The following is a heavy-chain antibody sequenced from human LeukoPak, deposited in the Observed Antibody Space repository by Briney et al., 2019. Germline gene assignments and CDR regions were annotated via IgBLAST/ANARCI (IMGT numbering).Heavy chain of an antibody. CDR1: GFTLTTYD. D-gene: IGHD6-13*01. CDR2: ISIAGDT. V-gene: IGHV3-13*04. CDR3: ARGGYGSTWYVFDS. Sequence: GGSLRLSCAASGFTLTTYDMHWVRQSTGKGLEWVSAISIAGDTFYAGSVKGRFTISRDSAKNSLYLQMNSLRVGDRAVYYCARGGYGSTWYVFDSWGQGTLVTVSS. J-gene: IGHJ4*02.